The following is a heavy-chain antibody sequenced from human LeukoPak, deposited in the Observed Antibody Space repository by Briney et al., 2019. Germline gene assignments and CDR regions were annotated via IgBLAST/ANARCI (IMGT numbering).Heavy chain of an antibody. J-gene: IGHJ5*02. CDR2: IYPGDSDT. Sequence: GESLKISCKGSGYSFTSYWIGWVRQMPGKGLEWMGIIYPGDSDTRYSPSFQGQVTISADKSIRTAYLQWTSLKTSDTAMYYCTRLRISMVRGVILPRDNWFDPWGQGTLVTVSS. CDR1: GYSFTSYW. V-gene: IGHV5-51*01. D-gene: IGHD3-10*01. CDR3: TRLRISMVRGVILPRDNWFDP.